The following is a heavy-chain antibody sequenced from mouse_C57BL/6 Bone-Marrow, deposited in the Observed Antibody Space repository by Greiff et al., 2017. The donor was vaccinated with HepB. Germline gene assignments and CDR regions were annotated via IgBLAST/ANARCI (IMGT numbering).Heavy chain of an antibody. CDR1: GYTFTDYY. D-gene: IGHD1-1*01. CDR2: INPYNGGT. V-gene: IGHV1-19*01. J-gene: IGHJ2*01. CDR3: ARGYYGSLGY. Sequence: VQLKQSGPVLVKPGASVKMSCKASGYTFTDYYMNWVKQSHGKSLEWIGVINPYNGGTSYNQKFKGKATLTVDKSSSTAYMELNSLTSEDSAVYYCARGYYGSLGYWGQGTTLTVSS.